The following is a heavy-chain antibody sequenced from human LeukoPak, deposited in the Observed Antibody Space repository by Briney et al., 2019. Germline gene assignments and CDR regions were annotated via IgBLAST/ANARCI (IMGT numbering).Heavy chain of an antibody. Sequence: PGGSLRLSCAASGFTFSSSAMTWVRQAPGKGLEWVSVISGSSGTIDYADSVKGRFNIFRENSKNTLYLQMNSLRAEDTAVYYCARDPYYSSWSYYFDCWGQGTLVTVSS. D-gene: IGHD6-13*01. J-gene: IGHJ4*02. CDR2: ISGSSGTI. CDR1: GFTFSSSA. CDR3: ARDPYYSSWSYYFDC. V-gene: IGHV3-23*01.